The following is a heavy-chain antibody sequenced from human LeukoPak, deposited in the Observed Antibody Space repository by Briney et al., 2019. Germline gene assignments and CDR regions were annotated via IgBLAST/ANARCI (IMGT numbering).Heavy chain of an antibody. J-gene: IGHJ4*02. CDR1: GYTFTGYY. CDR3: ARGPRLTTVTTAADY. CDR2: INPNSGGT. D-gene: IGHD4-17*01. V-gene: IGHV1-2*02. Sequence: ASVKVSCKASGYTFTGYYMHWVRQAPGQGLEWMGWINPNSGGTNYAQKFQGRVTMTRDTSISTAYMELSRLRSDDTAVYYCARGPRLTTVTTAADYWGQGTLVTVSS.